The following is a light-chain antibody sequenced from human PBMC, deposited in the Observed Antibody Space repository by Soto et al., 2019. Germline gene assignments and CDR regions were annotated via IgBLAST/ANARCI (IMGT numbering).Light chain of an antibody. CDR3: ETWDSNIRV. CDR2: VESSGSY. V-gene: IGLV4-60*03. CDR1: SGHINYI. J-gene: IGLJ3*02. Sequence: QSVLTQSSSASASLGSSVKLTCTLSSGHINYIIAWHQQQPGKAPRYLMKVESSGSYNKGSGVPDRFSGSSSGADRYLTISDLQSEDEADYYYETWDSNIRVFGGGTKLTVL.